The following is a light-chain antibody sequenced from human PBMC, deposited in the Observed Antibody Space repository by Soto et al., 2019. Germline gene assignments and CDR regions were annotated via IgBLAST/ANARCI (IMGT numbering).Light chain of an antibody. V-gene: IGLV1-44*01. CDR3: ATWDDSLNAAV. J-gene: IGLJ7*01. CDR2: IDD. Sequence: QSALTQPPSLSGTPGQRVTISCSGSTSNIAGNTVHWYQHLPETAPKLLIYIDDQRTSGVPDRFSGSKSGTSASLAISGLQSEDEADYYCATWDDSLNAAVFGGGTQLTVL. CDR1: TSNIAGNT.